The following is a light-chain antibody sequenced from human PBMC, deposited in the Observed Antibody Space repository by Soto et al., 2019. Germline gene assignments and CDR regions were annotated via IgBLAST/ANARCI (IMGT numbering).Light chain of an antibody. CDR2: GTS. V-gene: IGKV3-20*01. CDR3: QQYGSSGT. CDR1: QNISRS. J-gene: IGKJ1*01. Sequence: EIVMTQSPVTLSVSPGERATLSCRASQNISRSLAWYQKKPGQGPSLLIYGTSTRAGGVPARFSGGGSGTDFTLTISRLEPEDFAVYYCQQYGSSGTFGQGTKVDI.